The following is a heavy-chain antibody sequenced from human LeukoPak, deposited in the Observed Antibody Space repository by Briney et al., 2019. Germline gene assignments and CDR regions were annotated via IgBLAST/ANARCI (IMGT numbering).Heavy chain of an antibody. Sequence: GGSLRLSCAASGFTVSSNYMSWVRQAPGKGLEWVSVIYSGGSTYYADSVKGRFTISRDNSKNTLYLQMNSLRAEDTAVYYCARVQGYCSGGSCYSYYYYGMGVWGQGTTVTVSS. D-gene: IGHD2-15*01. CDR3: ARVQGYCSGGSCYSYYYYGMGV. CDR1: GFTVSSNY. V-gene: IGHV3-66*01. J-gene: IGHJ6*02. CDR2: IYSGGST.